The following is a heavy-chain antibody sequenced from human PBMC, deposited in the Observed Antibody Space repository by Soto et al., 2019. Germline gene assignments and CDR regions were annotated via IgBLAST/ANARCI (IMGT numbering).Heavy chain of an antibody. CDR3: ARDRHGMDV. CDR2: IGIAGDT. J-gene: IGHJ6*02. Sequence: DVQLVESGGTLVQPGGSLRLSCAASGFSFSDYDMHWVRQATGKGLGWVSGIGIAGDTYYSGSVKGRFTISRENAKNSLYLQMNSLRAGDTAVYYCARDRHGMDVWGQGTTVTVSS. CDR1: GFSFSDYD. V-gene: IGHV3-13*01.